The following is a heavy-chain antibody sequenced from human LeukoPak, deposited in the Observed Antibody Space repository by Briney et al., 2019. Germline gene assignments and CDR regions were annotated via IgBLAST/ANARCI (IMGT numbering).Heavy chain of an antibody. CDR1: GCTFSSYA. V-gene: IGHV3-23*01. D-gene: IGHD4-23*01. CDR2: ISGSGGST. J-gene: IGHJ4*02. Sequence: GGSLRLSCAASGCTFSSYAMSWVRQAPGKGLEWVSAISGSGGSTHYADSVKGRFTISRDNSKNTLYLQMNSLRAEDTAVYYCAGKYGGTLDYWGQGTLVTVSS. CDR3: AGKYGGTLDY.